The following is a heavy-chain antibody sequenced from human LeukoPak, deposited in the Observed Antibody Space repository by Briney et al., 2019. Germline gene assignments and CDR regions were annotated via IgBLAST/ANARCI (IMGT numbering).Heavy chain of an antibody. D-gene: IGHD1-26*01. V-gene: IGHV4-59*01. CDR1: GGSISSYY. CDR2: IYYSGST. Sequence: NSSETLSLTCTVSGGSISSYYWSWIRQPPGKGLEWIGYIYYSGSTNYNPSLKSRVTISVDTSKNQFSLKLSSVTAADTAVYYCARVLVGTGDAFDIWGQGTMVTVSS. CDR3: ARVLVGTGDAFDI. J-gene: IGHJ3*02.